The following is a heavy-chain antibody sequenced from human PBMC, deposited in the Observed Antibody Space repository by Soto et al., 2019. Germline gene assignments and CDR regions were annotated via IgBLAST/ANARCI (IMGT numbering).Heavy chain of an antibody. CDR3: ARVASDYYGLDV. V-gene: IGHV1-3*01. CDR1: GYSFSKYA. Sequence: ASVKVCCKASGYSFSKYAVHWVRQAPGHSLEWMGWINGGNGNTKYSQMFQGRVNIIKDTSASTAYMELSSLRSEDTGVYYCARVASDYYGLDVWGQGTTVTVSS. CDR2: INGGNGNT. D-gene: IGHD6-19*01. J-gene: IGHJ6*02.